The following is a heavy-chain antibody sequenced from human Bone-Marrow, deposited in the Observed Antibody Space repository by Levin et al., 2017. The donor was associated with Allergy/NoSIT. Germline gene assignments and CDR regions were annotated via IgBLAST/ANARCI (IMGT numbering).Heavy chain of an antibody. D-gene: IGHD6-19*01. J-gene: IGHJ4*02. CDR3: ANGSSGWFLEQDY. CDR2: ISGDGGST. Sequence: GESLKISCAVSGLTFKNFAMTWVRQAPGKGLEWVAVISGDGGSTYYADSLKGRFTISRDNSKNTLYLQMSNLRVEDTAVYYCANGSSGWFLEQDYWGQGTLVTVSP. V-gene: IGHV3-23*01. CDR1: GLTFKNFA.